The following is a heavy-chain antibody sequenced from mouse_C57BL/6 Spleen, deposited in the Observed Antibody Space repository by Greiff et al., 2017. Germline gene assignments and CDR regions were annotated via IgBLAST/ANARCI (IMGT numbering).Heavy chain of an antibody. CDR3: VKQTGYDVDY. D-gene: IGHD2-14*01. Sequence: EVQLVESGGGLVQPKGSLKLSCAASGFSFNTYAMNWVRQAPGKGLEWVARIRSKSNNYATYYADSVKDRFTISRDDSGSMLYVQMNNLKTEGTAMYYCVKQTGYDVDYWGQGTTLTVSS. V-gene: IGHV10-1*01. J-gene: IGHJ2*01. CDR2: IRSKSNNYAT. CDR1: GFSFNTYA.